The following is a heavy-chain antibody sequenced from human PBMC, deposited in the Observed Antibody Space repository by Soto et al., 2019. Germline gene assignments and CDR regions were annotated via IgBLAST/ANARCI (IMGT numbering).Heavy chain of an antibody. J-gene: IGHJ4*02. D-gene: IGHD5-12*01. Sequence: QVQLQQWGAGLLKPSETLSLTCAVYGGSFSGYYWSWIRQTPGKGLEWIGEINHSGSTNYNPSLKSRVTISVDTSKNQFSLKLSSVTAADTAVYYCARGARVYDSYDYWGQGTLVTVSS. V-gene: IGHV4-34*01. CDR3: ARGARVYDSYDY. CDR2: INHSGST. CDR1: GGSFSGYY.